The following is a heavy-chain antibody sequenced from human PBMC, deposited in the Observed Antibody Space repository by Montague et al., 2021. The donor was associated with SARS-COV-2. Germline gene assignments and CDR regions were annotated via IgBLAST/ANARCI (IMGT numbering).Heavy chain of an antibody. V-gene: IGHV3-33*01. D-gene: IGHD3-22*01. CDR1: GFSFSNQG. Sequence: SLRLSCAASGFSFSNQGMHWVRQAPGKGLEWVAVIWYDGSNEYYADSVRGRFTTSRDNSKNILYLQMNSLRVEDTAVYYCARDRGGYYSVFDYWGQGTLVTVSS. J-gene: IGHJ4*02. CDR3: ARDRGGYYSVFDY. CDR2: IWYDGSNE.